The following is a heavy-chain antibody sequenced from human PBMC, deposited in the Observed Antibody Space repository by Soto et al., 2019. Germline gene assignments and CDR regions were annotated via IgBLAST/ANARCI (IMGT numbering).Heavy chain of an antibody. Sequence: QVQLVQSGAEVKKPGSSVKVSCKASGGTFSSYAISWVRQAPGQGLEWMGGIIPIFGTANYAQKFQGRVTITADESTSTAYMELSSLRSEDTAVYYCARDRGEVPKDYYYSMVVWGQGTTVTVSS. CDR1: GGTFSSYA. CDR3: ARDRGEVPKDYYYSMVV. V-gene: IGHV1-69*12. J-gene: IGHJ6*02. CDR2: IIPIFGTA. D-gene: IGHD3-10*01.